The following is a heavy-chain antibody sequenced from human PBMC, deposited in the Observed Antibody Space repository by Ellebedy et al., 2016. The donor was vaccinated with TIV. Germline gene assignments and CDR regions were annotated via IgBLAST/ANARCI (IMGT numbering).Heavy chain of an antibody. D-gene: IGHD4-17*01. J-gene: IGHJ5*01. Sequence: GESLKISCAASGFTFRSYWMAWVRQATGKGLEWVANIYQDGSEKFYVDPVKGRFTISRDNAKNSLYLQMNSLRVEDTAVYYCARRGSYGDYAVQVNNWFDSWGQGTLVTVSS. CDR3: ARRGSYGDYAVQVNNWFDS. V-gene: IGHV3-7*01. CDR2: IYQDGSEK. CDR1: GFTFRSYW.